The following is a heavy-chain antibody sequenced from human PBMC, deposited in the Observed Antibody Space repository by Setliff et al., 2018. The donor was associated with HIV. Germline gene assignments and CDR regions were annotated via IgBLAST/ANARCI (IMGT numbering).Heavy chain of an antibody. J-gene: IGHJ4*02. Sequence: SETLSLTCTASYATLSTADYYWTWIRQPPGKGLEWIGFVSYTGTTRYSPSLRSRISISIDASKNKFSLQLISVTAADTAVYYCARQSTTSRDFDSWGQGTLVTVSS. CDR3: ARQSTTSRDFDS. CDR1: YATLSTADYY. CDR2: VSYTGTT. D-gene: IGHD2-2*01. V-gene: IGHV4-30-4*01.